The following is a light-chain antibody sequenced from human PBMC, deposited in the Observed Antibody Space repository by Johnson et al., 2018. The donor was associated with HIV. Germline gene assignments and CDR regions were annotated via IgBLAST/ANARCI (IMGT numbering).Light chain of an antibody. CDR2: DNN. CDR1: SSNIGSNY. CDR3: GTWDSSLSAGF. V-gene: IGLV1-51*01. Sequence: QSVLTQPPSVSAAPGQKVTISCSGSSSNIGSNYVSWYQQLPGTAPKLLIYDNNRRPSGIPDRFSGSKSGTSATLGITGLQTGDEADYYCGTWDSSLSAGFFGTGTKVTVL. J-gene: IGLJ1*01.